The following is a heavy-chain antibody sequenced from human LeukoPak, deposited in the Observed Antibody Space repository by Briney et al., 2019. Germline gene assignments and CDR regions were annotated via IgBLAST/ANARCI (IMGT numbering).Heavy chain of an antibody. J-gene: IGHJ4*02. Sequence: GGSLRLSCAASGFTFSSYGMHWVRQAPGKGLEWVSSISSSSSYIYYADSVKGRFIISRDNGKNSLYLQMNSLRVEDTAVYYCARYNWLELWGQGTRVTVSS. CDR1: GFTFSSYG. CDR2: ISSSSSYI. V-gene: IGHV3-21*01. D-gene: IGHD1-20*01. CDR3: ARYNWLEL.